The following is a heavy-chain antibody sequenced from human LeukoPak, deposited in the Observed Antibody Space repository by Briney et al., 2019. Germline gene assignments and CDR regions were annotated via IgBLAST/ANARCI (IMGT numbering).Heavy chain of an antibody. J-gene: IGHJ4*02. Sequence: SETLSLTCTVSGGSISSYYWSWIRQPAGKGLEWIGRIYTSGSTNYNPSLKSRVTMSVDTSKNQFSLKLSSATAADTAVYYCARENYYDSSGPLDYWGQGTLVTVSS. CDR2: IYTSGST. V-gene: IGHV4-4*07. CDR1: GGSISSYY. D-gene: IGHD3-22*01. CDR3: ARENYYDSSGPLDY.